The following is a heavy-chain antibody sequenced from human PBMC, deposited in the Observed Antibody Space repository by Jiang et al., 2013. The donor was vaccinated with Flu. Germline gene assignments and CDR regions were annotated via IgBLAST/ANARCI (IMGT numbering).Heavy chain of an antibody. CDR1: GYMFTTYA. CDR3: ARDGYSYESKKGSHDY. CDR2: LNAANGNT. J-gene: IGHJ4*02. D-gene: IGHD5-18*01. V-gene: IGHV1-3*01. Sequence: SGAEVKKPGASVKVSCKASGYMFTTYAVHWVRQAPGQRLEWMGWLNAANGNTKYSQKFQGRVTITRDTSASTAYMELSSLRSEDTAVYYCARDGYSYESKKGSHDYWGQGTLVTVSS.